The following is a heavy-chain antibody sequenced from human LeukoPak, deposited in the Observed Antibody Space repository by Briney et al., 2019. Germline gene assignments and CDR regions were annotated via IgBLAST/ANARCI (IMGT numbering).Heavy chain of an antibody. CDR3: ARVPLKGILKFDP. CDR2: ISYDGTNQ. D-gene: IGHD3-10*01. CDR1: GFTFSSYD. V-gene: IGHV3-30*03. Sequence: PGGSLRLSCAASGFTFSSYDMHWVRQAPGKGLEWVAVISYDGTNQYYADSMKGRFTISRDNSKNTLYLQMNTLRVEDTAVYYCARVPLKGILKFDPWGQGTLVTVSS. J-gene: IGHJ5*02.